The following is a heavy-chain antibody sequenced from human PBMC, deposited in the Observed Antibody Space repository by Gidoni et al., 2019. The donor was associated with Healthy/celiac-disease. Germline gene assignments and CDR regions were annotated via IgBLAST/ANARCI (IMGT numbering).Heavy chain of an antibody. V-gene: IGHV4-31*03. CDR1: GGSISSGGYY. Sequence: QVQLQESGPGLVKPSQTLSLTCTVSGGSISSGGYYWSWIRQHPGKGLEWIGYIYYSGSTYYNPSLKSRVTISVDTSKNQFPLKLSSVTAADTAVYYCARGYYDSSGYYGFDPWGQGTLVTVSS. CDR3: ARGYYDSSGYYGFDP. J-gene: IGHJ5*02. D-gene: IGHD3-22*01. CDR2: IYYSGST.